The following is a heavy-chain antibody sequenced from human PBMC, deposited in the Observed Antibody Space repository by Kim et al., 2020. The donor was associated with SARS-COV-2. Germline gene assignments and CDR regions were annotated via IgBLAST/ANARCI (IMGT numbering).Heavy chain of an antibody. CDR1: SISSRSSSYY. J-gene: IGHJ3*02. CDR2: IHSSGNT. D-gene: IGHD2-2*01. Sequence: SETLSLTCTVSSISSRSSSYYWGWVRQPPGKGLEWLGSIHSSGNTYQNPSLKRRVAISLDTSKKQVSLKVTSATAADTAVYYCSARATYCGRTNCYDDGFDIWGQGTMVTVSS. V-gene: IGHV4-39*01. CDR3: SARATYCGRTNCYDDGFDI.